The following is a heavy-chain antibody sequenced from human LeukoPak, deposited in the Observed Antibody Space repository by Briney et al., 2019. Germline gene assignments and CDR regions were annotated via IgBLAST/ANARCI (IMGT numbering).Heavy chain of an antibody. CDR1: GFTFSSYA. Sequence: GGCLRLSCAASGFTFSSYAMSWVRQAPGKGLGWVSAISGSGGSTYYAESVKGRFTISRDNSKNTLYLQMNSLRAEDTAVYYCAKPLMVRGANFDYWGQGTLVTVSS. D-gene: IGHD3-10*01. CDR2: ISGSGGST. J-gene: IGHJ4*02. CDR3: AKPLMVRGANFDY. V-gene: IGHV3-23*01.